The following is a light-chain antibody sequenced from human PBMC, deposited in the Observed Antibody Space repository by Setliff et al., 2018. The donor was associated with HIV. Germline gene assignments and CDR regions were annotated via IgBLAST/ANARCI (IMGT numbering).Light chain of an antibody. CDR1: SSDVGSYNR. V-gene: IGLV2-18*02. Sequence: QSALTQPPSVSGSPVQSVTISCTGTSSDVGSYNRVSWYQQPPGTAPKLLIYEVSNRPSGVPDRFSGSRSGNTASLTISGLQAEDEADYYCSSYVNINTLVFGTGTKVTVL. J-gene: IGLJ1*01. CDR3: SSYVNINTLV. CDR2: EVS.